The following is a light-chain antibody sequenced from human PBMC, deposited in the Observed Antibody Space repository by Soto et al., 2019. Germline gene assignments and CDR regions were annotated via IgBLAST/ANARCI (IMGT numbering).Light chain of an antibody. Sequence: DIRMTQSPSSLSASVGDTVTITCRASQGISDYLSWFQHKPGEAPKLLIYTASSLQGGVPLRFSGAVSRTEFSLTISDLQPEDSATYYCQQTYTFTWTCGQGTKVDIK. V-gene: IGKV1-39*01. J-gene: IGKJ1*01. CDR2: TAS. CDR3: QQTYTFTWT. CDR1: QGISDY.